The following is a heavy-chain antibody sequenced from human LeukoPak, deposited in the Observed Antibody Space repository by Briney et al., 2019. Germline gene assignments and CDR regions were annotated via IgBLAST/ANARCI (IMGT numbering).Heavy chain of an antibody. Sequence: PGGSLRLFSAASGFTFSSYAMSWVRQAPGKGLEWVSAISGSGGSTYYADSVKGRFTISRDNSKNTLYLQMNSLRAEDTAVYYCAKDRSSSWYGGWFDPWGQGTLVTVSS. D-gene: IGHD6-13*01. CDR2: ISGSGGST. CDR1: GFTFSSYA. J-gene: IGHJ5*02. V-gene: IGHV3-23*01. CDR3: AKDRSSSWYGGWFDP.